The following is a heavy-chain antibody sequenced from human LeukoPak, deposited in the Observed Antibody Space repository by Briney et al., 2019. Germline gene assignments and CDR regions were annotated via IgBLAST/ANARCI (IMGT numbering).Heavy chain of an antibody. CDR2: IYYSGST. Sequence: PSETLSLTCTVSGGSISSGGYYWSWIRQHPGKGLGWIWYIYYSGSTYYNPSLRSRVTISVDTSKNQFSLRLSSVTAADTAVYFCARRRVVVASTDGASGAFDIWGQGTMVTVSS. V-gene: IGHV4-31*03. CDR3: ARRRVVVASTDGASGAFDI. D-gene: IGHD2-15*01. CDR1: GGSISSGGYY. J-gene: IGHJ3*02.